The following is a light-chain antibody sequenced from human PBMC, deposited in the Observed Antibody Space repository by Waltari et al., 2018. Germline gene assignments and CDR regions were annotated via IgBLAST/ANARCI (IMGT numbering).Light chain of an antibody. CDR2: GHS. J-gene: IGLJ2*01. CDR1: SSNIGAPYD. Sequence: QSVLTQPPSVSGAPGQRVTISCTGSSSNIGAPYDVHWYRQLPGTATKLLIFGHSNRPSGVPDRFSGSKSGTSASLAITGLQAEDEADYYCQSYDSSLSGSDVVFGGGTKLTVL. CDR3: QSYDSSLSGSDVV. V-gene: IGLV1-40*01.